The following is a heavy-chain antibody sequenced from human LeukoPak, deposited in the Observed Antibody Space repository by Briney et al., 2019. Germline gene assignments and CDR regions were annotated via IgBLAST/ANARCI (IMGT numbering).Heavy chain of an antibody. CDR1: GGSISSGGYY. J-gene: IGHJ4*02. Sequence: SETLSLTCTVSGGSISSGGYYWSWIRQHPGKGLEWIGYIFDSGNTYYNPSLKSRVTISVDTSKNQFSLKLSSATAADTAVYYCARGGNSGYDFDYWGQGTLVTVSS. CDR2: IFDSGNT. CDR3: ARGGNSGYDFDY. V-gene: IGHV4-31*03. D-gene: IGHD5-12*01.